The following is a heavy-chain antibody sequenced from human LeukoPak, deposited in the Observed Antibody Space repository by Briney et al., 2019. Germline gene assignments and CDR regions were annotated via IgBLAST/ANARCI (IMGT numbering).Heavy chain of an antibody. V-gene: IGHV4-30-4*01. Sequence: SETLSLTCTVSGGSISSGDYYWSWIRQPPGKGLEWIGYTYYSGSTYYNPSLKSRVTISVDTSKNQFSLKLSSVTAADTAVYYCARALYDSSGYLYDYWGQGTLVTVSS. CDR2: TYYSGST. D-gene: IGHD3-22*01. CDR3: ARALYDSSGYLYDY. CDR1: GGSISSGDYY. J-gene: IGHJ4*02.